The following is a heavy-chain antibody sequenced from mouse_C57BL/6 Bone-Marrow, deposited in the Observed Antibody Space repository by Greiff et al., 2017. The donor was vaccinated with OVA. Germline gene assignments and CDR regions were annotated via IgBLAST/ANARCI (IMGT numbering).Heavy chain of an antibody. V-gene: IGHV1-50*01. CDR1: GYTFTSYW. D-gene: IGHD2-12*01. Sequence: VQLQQPGAELVKPGASVKLSCKASGYTFTSYWMQWVKQRPGQGLEWIGEIDPSDSYTNYNQKFKGKATLTVDTSSSTAYMQLSSLTSEDSAVYYGASNGVYDEGFAYWGQGTLVTVSA. CDR2: IDPSDSYT. CDR3: ASNGVYDEGFAY. J-gene: IGHJ3*01.